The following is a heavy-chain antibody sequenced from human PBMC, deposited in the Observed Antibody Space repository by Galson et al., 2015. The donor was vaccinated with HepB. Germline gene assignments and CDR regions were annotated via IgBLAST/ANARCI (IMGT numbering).Heavy chain of an antibody. D-gene: IGHD6-13*01. J-gene: IGHJ4*02. CDR3: ARLGAAFGFLEY. Sequence: SVKVSCKASGFNLYNFGITWVRQAPGQGLEWMGWISAYDRSTNYAPRHQGRVTMTTDTSTKTAYMELRSLRSDDTAVYYCARLGAAFGFLEYWGQGTLVTVSS. V-gene: IGHV1-18*01. CDR2: ISAYDRST. CDR1: GFNLYNFG.